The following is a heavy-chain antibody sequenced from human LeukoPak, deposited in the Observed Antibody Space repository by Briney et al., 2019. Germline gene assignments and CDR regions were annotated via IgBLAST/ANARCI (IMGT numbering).Heavy chain of an antibody. CDR1: GYTFTSYG. CDR3: ARGGEYCSSTSCYTKEGY. Sequence: ASVKVSCKASGYTFTSYGISRVRQAPGQGLEWMGWISAYNGNTNYAQKLQGRVTMTTDTSTSTAYMELRSLRSDDTAVYYCARGGEYCSSTSCYTKEGYWGQGTLVTVSS. V-gene: IGHV1-18*01. J-gene: IGHJ4*02. D-gene: IGHD2-2*02. CDR2: ISAYNGNT.